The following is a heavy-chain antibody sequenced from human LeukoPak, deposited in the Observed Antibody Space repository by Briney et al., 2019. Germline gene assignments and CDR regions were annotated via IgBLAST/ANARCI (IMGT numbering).Heavy chain of an antibody. CDR2: INPNSGGT. V-gene: IGHV1-2*02. D-gene: IGHD3-22*01. J-gene: IGHJ1*01. CDR1: GYTFSGYY. CDR3: ARGYYDSSDYEYFQH. Sequence: ASVKVSCKASGYTFSGYYLHWVRQAPGQGLEWMGWINPNSGGTNSAQKFQGRVTMTKDTSIITAYMELSRLRSDDTAVYFCARGYYDSSDYEYFQHWGQGTLVTVSS.